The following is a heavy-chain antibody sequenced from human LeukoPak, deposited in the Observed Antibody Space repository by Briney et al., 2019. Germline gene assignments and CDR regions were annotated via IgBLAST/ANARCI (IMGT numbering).Heavy chain of an antibody. V-gene: IGHV3-21*01. Sequence: HPGGSLRLSCAASGFTFSDYSLTWVRQAPGKGLEWVSSISSTSSYIYYADSLKGRFTISRDNAKNSLYLQMNSLRAEDTAVYYCARGIAAAGTNWFDPWGQGTLVTVSS. CDR3: ARGIAAAGTNWFDP. CDR2: ISSTSSYI. CDR1: GFTFSDYS. D-gene: IGHD6-13*01. J-gene: IGHJ5*02.